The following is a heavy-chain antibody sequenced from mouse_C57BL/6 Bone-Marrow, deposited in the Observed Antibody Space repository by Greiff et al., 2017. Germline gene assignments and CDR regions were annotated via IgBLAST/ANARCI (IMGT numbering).Heavy chain of an antibody. CDR1: GYTFTDYE. CDR2: IDPETGGT. D-gene: IGHD2-3*01. V-gene: IGHV1-15*01. Sequence: QVQLQQSGAELVRPGASVTLSCKASGYTFTDYEMHWVKQTPVHGLEWIGAIDPETGGTAYNQKFQGKAILTADKSSSTAYMELRSLTSEDSAVYYCTRYDYGGQGTLVTVSA. CDR3: TRYDY. J-gene: IGHJ3*01.